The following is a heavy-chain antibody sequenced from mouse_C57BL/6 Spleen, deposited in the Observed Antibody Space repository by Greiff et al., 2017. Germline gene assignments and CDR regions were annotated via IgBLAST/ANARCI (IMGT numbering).Heavy chain of an antibody. CDR2: IRLKSDNYAT. Sequence: EVKLVESGGGLVQPGGSMKLSCVASGFTFSNYWMNWVRQSPEKGLEWVAQIRLKSDNYATHYAESVKGRFTISRDDSKSSVYLQMNNLRAEDTGIYYCTGPPYYYGSSYAYWGQGTLVTVSA. CDR3: TGPPYYYGSSYAY. V-gene: IGHV6-3*01. D-gene: IGHD1-1*01. CDR1: GFTFSNYW. J-gene: IGHJ3*01.